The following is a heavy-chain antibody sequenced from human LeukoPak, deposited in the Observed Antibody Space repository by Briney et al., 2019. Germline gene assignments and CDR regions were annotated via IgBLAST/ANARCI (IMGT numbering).Heavy chain of an antibody. J-gene: IGHJ4*02. CDR3: ASRSIAARNYFDY. CDR1: GGSMSNSSYY. Sequence: SETLSLTCTVSGGSMSNSSYYWGWIRQPPGKGLEWIGSIYYTGSTYYNPSLKSRVTISVDTSKNQFSLKLSSVTAADTAVYYCASRSIAARNYFDYWGQGTLVTVSS. CDR2: IYYTGST. V-gene: IGHV4-39*07. D-gene: IGHD6-6*01.